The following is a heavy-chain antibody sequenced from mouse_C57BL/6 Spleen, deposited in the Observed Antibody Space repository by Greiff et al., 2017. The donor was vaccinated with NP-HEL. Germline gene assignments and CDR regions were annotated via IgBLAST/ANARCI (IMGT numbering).Heavy chain of an antibody. Sequence: QVQLQQSGPELVKPGASVKLSCKASGYTFTSYDLNWVKQRPGQGLEWIGWTYPRDGSTKYNEKFKGKATLTVDTSSSTAYMELHSLTSEDSAVYFCARRGNYYGSSPWFAYWGQGTLVTVSA. J-gene: IGHJ3*01. D-gene: IGHD1-1*01. CDR3: ARRGNYYGSSPWFAY. V-gene: IGHV1-85*01. CDR2: TYPRDGST. CDR1: GYTFTSYD.